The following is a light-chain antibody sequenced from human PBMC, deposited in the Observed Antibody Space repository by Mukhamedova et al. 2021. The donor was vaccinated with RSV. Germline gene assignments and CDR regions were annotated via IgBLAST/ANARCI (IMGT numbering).Light chain of an antibody. Sequence: SVSSNLAWYQQKPGQAPRLLIYGASTRATGIPARFSGGGPGTEFTLTISSMQSEDFAVYFCLQYNNWPLTFGGGTKVESK. J-gene: IGKJ4*01. CDR3: LQYNNWPLT. CDR2: GAS. CDR1: SVSSN. V-gene: IGKV3-15*01.